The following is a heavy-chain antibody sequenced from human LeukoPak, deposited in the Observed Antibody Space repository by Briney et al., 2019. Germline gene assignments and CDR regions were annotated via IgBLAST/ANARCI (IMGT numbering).Heavy chain of an antibody. CDR1: GFSVSSNY. D-gene: IGHD6-13*01. Sequence: GGSLRLSCAASGFSVSSNYMSWVRQAPGKGLEWVSVIYSSGSTYYADSGKGGFTISRDKSKNTLHLQMNTLRAEDTAVYYCGSRIATAGSVDYWGQGTQVTVSS. V-gene: IGHV3-53*01. CDR3: GSRIATAGSVDY. CDR2: IYSSGST. J-gene: IGHJ4*02.